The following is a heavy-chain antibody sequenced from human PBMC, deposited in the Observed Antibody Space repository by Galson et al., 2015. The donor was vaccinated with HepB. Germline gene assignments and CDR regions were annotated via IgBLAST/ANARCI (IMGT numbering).Heavy chain of an antibody. J-gene: IGHJ4*02. CDR1: GGSFSGYY. V-gene: IGHV4-34*01. CDR2: INHSGST. CDR3: ARDRGYMGDSGSDFDY. Sequence: ETLSLTCAVYGGSFSGYYWSWIRQPPGKGLEWIGEINHSGSTNYNPSLKSRVTISVDTSKNQFSLKLSSVTAADTAVYYCARDRGYMGDSGSDFDYWGQGTLVTVSS. D-gene: IGHD5-12*01.